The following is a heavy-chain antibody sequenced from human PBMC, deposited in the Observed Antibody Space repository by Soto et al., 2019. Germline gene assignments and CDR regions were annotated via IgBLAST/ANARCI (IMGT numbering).Heavy chain of an antibody. V-gene: IGHV4-31*03. J-gene: IGHJ6*02. CDR3: ARDFTDSSGPTLGMGV. CDR1: GGSISSGGYY. D-gene: IGHD6-19*01. CDR2: IYYSGST. Sequence: QVQLQESGPGLVKPSQTLSLTCTVSGGSISSGGYYWSWIRQHPGKGLEWIGYIYYSGSTYYNPSIKSRVTISVDTSKSQFSLKLSSVTAADTAVYYCARDFTDSSGPTLGMGVWGQGTTVTVSS.